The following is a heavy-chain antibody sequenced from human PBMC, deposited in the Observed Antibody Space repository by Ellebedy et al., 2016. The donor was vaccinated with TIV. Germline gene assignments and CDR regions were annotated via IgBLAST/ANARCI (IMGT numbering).Heavy chain of an antibody. J-gene: IGHJ4*02. CDR1: GGSFSGYY. V-gene: IGHV4-34*01. Sequence: MPSETLSLTCAVYGGSFSGYYWSWIRQPPGKGLEWIGEITHSGSTNYNPSLKSRVTISVDTSKNQFSRNLSSVTAADTAVYYCARGLARDYWGQGTLVTVSS. CDR2: ITHSGST. CDR3: ARGLARDY.